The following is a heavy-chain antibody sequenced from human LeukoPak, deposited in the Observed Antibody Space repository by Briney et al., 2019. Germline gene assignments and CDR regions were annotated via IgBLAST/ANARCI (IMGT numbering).Heavy chain of an antibody. V-gene: IGHV3-23*01. J-gene: IGHJ4*02. D-gene: IGHD3-3*01. CDR1: GFTFSNYA. CDR3: TKARDGFGVDTIDY. CDR2: IRGSDTTT. Sequence: GGSLRLSCAASGFTFSNYAMTWVRQAPGKGLEWVSAIRGSDTTTYYADSVKGRFTISRDNSKHTVYLQFNSLRVEDTAIYYCTKARDGFGVDTIDYWGQGTLVTVSS.